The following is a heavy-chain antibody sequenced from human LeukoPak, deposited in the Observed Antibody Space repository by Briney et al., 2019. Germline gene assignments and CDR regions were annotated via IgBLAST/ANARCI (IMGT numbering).Heavy chain of an antibody. J-gene: IGHJ4*02. CDR1: RFTFSSYA. CDR2: ISGSGANT. D-gene: IGHD3-22*01. Sequence: GGSLRLSCAASRFTFSSYAMGWVRQAPGKGLEWVSAISGSGANTYYADSVKGRFTISRDNSKNTLYLQMNSLRAEDTAVYYCAKDGNRYYYDSSGYPDYWGQGTLVTVSS. CDR3: AKDGNRYYYDSSGYPDY. V-gene: IGHV3-23*01.